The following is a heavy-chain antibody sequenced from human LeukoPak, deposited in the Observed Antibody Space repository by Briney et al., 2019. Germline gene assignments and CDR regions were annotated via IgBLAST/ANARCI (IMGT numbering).Heavy chain of an antibody. CDR2: IIPIFGTA. CDR3: ARVGSGYDQDRLNYYYYMDV. Sequence: GASVKVSCKASGGTFSSYAISWVRQAPGQGLEWMGGIIPIFGTANYAQKFQGRVTITADKSTSTAYMELSSLRSEDTAVYYCARVGSGYDQDRLNYYYYMDVWGKGTTVTISS. D-gene: IGHD5-12*01. J-gene: IGHJ6*03. V-gene: IGHV1-69*06. CDR1: GGTFSSYA.